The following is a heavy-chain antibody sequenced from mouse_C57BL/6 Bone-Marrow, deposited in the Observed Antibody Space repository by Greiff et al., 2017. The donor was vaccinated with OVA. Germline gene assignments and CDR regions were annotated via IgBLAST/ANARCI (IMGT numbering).Heavy chain of an antibody. CDR2: IDPETGGT. V-gene: IGHV1-15*01. CDR3: TRTAVVDFDY. Sequence: QVQLQQSGAELVRPGASVTLSCKASGYTFTDYEMHWVKQTPVHGLEWIGAIDPETGGTAYNQKFKGKAILTADKSSSTAYMELRSPTSEDSAVYYCTRTAVVDFDYWGQGTTLTVSS. J-gene: IGHJ2*01. CDR1: GYTFTDYE. D-gene: IGHD1-1*01.